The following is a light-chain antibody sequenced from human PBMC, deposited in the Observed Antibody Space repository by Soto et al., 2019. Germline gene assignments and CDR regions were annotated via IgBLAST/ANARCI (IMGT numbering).Light chain of an antibody. Sequence: EIVLTQSPGTLSVSPGERATLSCRASRSVSGYLAWYQQKPGQAPRLLIYGASSRATGIPARFSGSGSGTEFTLTISSLQSEDYAVYYCHQYNNWPPWTFGQGTKVDIK. CDR3: HQYNNWPPWT. V-gene: IGKV3D-15*01. J-gene: IGKJ1*01. CDR2: GAS. CDR1: RSVSGY.